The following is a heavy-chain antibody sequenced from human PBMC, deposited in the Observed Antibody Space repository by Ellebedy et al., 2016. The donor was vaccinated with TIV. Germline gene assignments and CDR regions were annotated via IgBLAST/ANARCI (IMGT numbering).Heavy chain of an antibody. V-gene: IGHV3-21*06. CDR2: IRSTGSDK. CDR1: GFTFSNYN. J-gene: IGHJ4*02. D-gene: IGHD1-26*01. CDR3: SRGWSTTDS. Sequence: PGGSLRLSCVASGFTFSNYNMNWVRQSPGKGLEWVSSIRSTGSDKYYAESVKGRFTISRDNAQAKLFLQMNSLRAEDTDVYFYSRGWSTTDSWGQGTLVIVSS.